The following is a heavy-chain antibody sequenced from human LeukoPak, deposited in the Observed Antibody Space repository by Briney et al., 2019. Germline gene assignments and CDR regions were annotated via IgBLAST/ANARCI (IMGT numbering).Heavy chain of an antibody. CDR3: ARGVTEGGY. V-gene: IGHV3-7*05. Sequence: GGSLRLSCAASGFTFSNYAMSWVRQAPGRGLEWVANIKQDGSEKYYVDSVRGRFTISRDNAKNSLYLQMNSLRAEDTAVYYCARGVTEGGYWGQGTLVTVSS. D-gene: IGHD1-14*01. CDR1: GFTFSNYA. J-gene: IGHJ4*02. CDR2: IKQDGSEK.